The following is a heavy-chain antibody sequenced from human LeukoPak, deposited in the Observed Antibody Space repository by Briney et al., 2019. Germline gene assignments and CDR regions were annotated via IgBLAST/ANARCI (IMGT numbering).Heavy chain of an antibody. CDR1: GFTFSSYG. Sequence: PGGSLRLSCAASGFTFSSYGMHWVRQATGKGLEWVAVISYDGSNKYYADSVKGRFTISRDNSKNTLYLQMNSLRAEDTAVYYCAKVGLVYYGSGSATYFDYWGQGTLVTVSS. CDR2: ISYDGSNK. D-gene: IGHD3-10*01. V-gene: IGHV3-30*18. CDR3: AKVGLVYYGSGSATYFDY. J-gene: IGHJ4*02.